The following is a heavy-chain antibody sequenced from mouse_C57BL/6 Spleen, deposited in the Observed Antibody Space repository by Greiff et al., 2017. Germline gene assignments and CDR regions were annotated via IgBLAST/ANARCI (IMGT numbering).Heavy chain of an antibody. CDR1: GYTFTDHT. D-gene: IGHD2-3*01. J-gene: IGHJ1*03. V-gene: IGHV1-78*01. Sequence: VQLQQSDAELVKPGASVKISCKVSGYTFTDHTIHWMKQRPEQGLEWIGYIYPSDGSTKYNEKFKGKATLTADKSSSTAYMQRNSLTSEDSAVYVCARCSYDGYYEPRDFDGWGTGTTVTVAS. CDR3: ARCSYDGYYEPRDFDG. CDR2: IYPSDGST.